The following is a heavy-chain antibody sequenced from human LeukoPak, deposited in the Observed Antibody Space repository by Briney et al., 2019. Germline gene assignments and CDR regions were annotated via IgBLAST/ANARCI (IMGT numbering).Heavy chain of an antibody. J-gene: IGHJ5*02. CDR1: GYTFTGYY. V-gene: IGHV1-2*04. CDR2: INPNSGGT. D-gene: IGHD3-10*01. CDR3: ARDRFTMVRGVTRNWFDP. Sequence: ASVKVSCKASGYTFTGYYMHWVRQAPGQGREWMGWINPNSGGTNYAQKFQGWVTMTRDTSISTAYMELSRLRSDDTAVYYCARDRFTMVRGVTRNWFDPWGQGTLVTVSS.